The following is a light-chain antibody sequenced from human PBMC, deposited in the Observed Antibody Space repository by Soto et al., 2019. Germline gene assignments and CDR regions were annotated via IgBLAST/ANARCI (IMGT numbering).Light chain of an antibody. CDR3: SSYTSSSTVV. CDR2: EVS. V-gene: IGLV2-14*01. J-gene: IGLJ2*01. Sequence: QSALTQPASVSGAPGQSITISCTGTSSDIGVCKYVSWYQQHPGKAPNLMIYEVSNRPSGVSNRFSGSKSGNTASLTISVLQAEDEADYYCSSYTSSSTVVFGGGTKLTVL. CDR1: SSDIGVCKY.